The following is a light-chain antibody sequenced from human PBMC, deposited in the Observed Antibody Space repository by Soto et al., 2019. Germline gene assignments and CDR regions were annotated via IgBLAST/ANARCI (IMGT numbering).Light chain of an antibody. Sequence: EVVLTQSPGTLSLSPGERATLSRRASQSVSSYLAWYQQKPGQAPRLLISAASRRATGVPDRFSGSGSGTDFTLTISRLEPEDFAVYCCHQYGSSPPTFGGGTKVDIK. J-gene: IGKJ4*01. CDR3: HQYGSSPPT. V-gene: IGKV3-20*01. CDR1: QSVSSY. CDR2: AAS.